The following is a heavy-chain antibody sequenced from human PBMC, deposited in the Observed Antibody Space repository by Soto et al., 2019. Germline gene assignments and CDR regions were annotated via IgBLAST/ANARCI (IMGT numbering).Heavy chain of an antibody. Sequence: QVQLVESGGGVVQPGRSLRLSCAASGFTFSSHAVNWVRQAPGKGLEWVAVVSSDGSKRYYADSVKGRFTISRDNSKNTLYLQMNSLRAEDTVVYYCARGGGNYRFDYWGQGTLVTVSS. D-gene: IGHD4-4*01. V-gene: IGHV3-30-3*01. CDR3: ARGGGNYRFDY. J-gene: IGHJ4*02. CDR1: GFTFSSHA. CDR2: VSSDGSKR.